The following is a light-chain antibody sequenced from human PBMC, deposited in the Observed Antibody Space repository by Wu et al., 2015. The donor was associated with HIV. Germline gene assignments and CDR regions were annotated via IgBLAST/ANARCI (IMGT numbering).Light chain of an antibody. J-gene: IGKJ1*01. V-gene: IGKV1-5*03. CDR1: ESLNNR. Sequence: DIQMTRSPSTLSASVGERVTMTCRASESLNNRLAWYQQKPGKAPQLLIYWASSLERGAPSRFSGSGSETEFTLTITSLQPDDFATYYCQQYSSYSAWTFGLGTKVEIK. CDR3: QQYSSYSAWT. CDR2: WAS.